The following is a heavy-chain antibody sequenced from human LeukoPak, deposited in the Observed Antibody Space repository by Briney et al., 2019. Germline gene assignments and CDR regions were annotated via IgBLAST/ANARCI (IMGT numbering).Heavy chain of an antibody. D-gene: IGHD3-3*01. CDR1: GYTFTGYY. V-gene: IGHV1-2*02. J-gene: IGHJ4*02. CDR2: INPNSGGT. Sequence: ASVKVSCKASGYTFTGYYMHWVRQAPGQGLEWMGWINPNSGGTNYAQKFQGRVTTTRDTSISTAYMELSRLRSDDTAVYYCARGSYDFWSGYEIDYWGQGTLVTVSS. CDR3: ARGSYDFWSGYEIDY.